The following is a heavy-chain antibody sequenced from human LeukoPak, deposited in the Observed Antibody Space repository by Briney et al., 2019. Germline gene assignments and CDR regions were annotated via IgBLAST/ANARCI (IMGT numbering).Heavy chain of an antibody. CDR3: ARAYIVVVPAALMGATAYYYYYGMDV. CDR2: IIPILGIS. Sequence: SVKVSCKASGGTFSSYAISWVRQAPGQGLEWMGRIIPILGISNYAQKFQGRVTITADKSTSTAYMELSSLRSEDTAVYYCARAYIVVVPAALMGATAYYYYYGMDVWGQGATVTVSS. CDR1: GGTFSSYA. D-gene: IGHD2-2*01. J-gene: IGHJ6*02. V-gene: IGHV1-69*04.